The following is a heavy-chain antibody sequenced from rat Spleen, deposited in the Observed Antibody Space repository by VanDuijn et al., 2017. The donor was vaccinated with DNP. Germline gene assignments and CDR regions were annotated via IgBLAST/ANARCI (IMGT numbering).Heavy chain of an antibody. Sequence: EVQLVESGGGLVQPGRSLKLSCAASGFTFSDYYMAWVRQAPTKGLEWVASISYDGGSTYYRDSVKGRFTISRDNAKSSLYLQMDSLRSEDTATYYCTTWEYRYNYAMDAWGQGTSVTVSS. CDR1: GFTFSDYY. D-gene: IGHD1-5*01. V-gene: IGHV5-20*01. CDR3: TTWEYRYNYAMDA. CDR2: ISYDGGST. J-gene: IGHJ4*01.